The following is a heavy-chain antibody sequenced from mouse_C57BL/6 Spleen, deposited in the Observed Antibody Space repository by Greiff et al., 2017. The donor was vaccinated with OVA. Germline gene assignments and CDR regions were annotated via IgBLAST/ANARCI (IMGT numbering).Heavy chain of an antibody. CDR1: GYTFTSYD. Sequence: VQLQQSGPELVKPGASVKLSCKASGYTFTSYDINWVKQRPGQGLEWIGWIYPRDGSTKYNEKFKGKATLTVDTSSSTAYMQRHSLSSEDSAVYFCARDTTVVEGYWYFDVWGTGTTVTVSS. CDR3: ARDTTVVEGYWYFDV. J-gene: IGHJ1*03. D-gene: IGHD1-1*01. V-gene: IGHV1-85*01. CDR2: IYPRDGST.